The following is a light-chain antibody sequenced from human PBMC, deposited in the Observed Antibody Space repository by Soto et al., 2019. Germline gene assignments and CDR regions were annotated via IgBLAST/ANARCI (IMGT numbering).Light chain of an antibody. V-gene: IGLV1-40*01. Sequence: QSVLTQPPSVSAAPGQTVTISCTGSSSNVGTQSVHWYQHLPGAAPKVLIYANNGRPSGVPDRFSVSKSGTSASLAITGLQAEDEADYYCQSHDSNVNGLYVFGTGTKVTVL. CDR1: SSNVGTQS. J-gene: IGLJ1*01. CDR3: QSHDSNVNGLYV. CDR2: ANN.